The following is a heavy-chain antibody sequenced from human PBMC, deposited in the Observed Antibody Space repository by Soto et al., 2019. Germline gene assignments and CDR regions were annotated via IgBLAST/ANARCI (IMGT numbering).Heavy chain of an antibody. CDR3: ARGVAVAGTNFDY. CDR2: ISSSSSYI. Sequence: EVQLVESGGGLVKPGGSLRLSCAASGFTFSSYSMNWVRQAPGKGLEWVSSISSSSSYIYYADSVKGRFTISRDNAKNSLYLQMNSVRAEDTAVYYCARGVAVAGTNFDYWGQGTLVTVSS. V-gene: IGHV3-21*01. D-gene: IGHD6-19*01. J-gene: IGHJ4*02. CDR1: GFTFSSYS.